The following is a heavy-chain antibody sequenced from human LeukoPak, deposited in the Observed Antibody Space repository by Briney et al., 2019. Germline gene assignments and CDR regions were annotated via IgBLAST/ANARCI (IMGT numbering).Heavy chain of an antibody. Sequence: GGSLRLSCAASGFTFSSYAMSWVRQAPGKGRGWVSAISGSGGSTDYADSVKGRFTISRDNSKNTLYLQMNSLRAEDTAVYYCAKDSDSEPLFDYWGQGTLVTVSS. D-gene: IGHD1-14*01. J-gene: IGHJ4*02. CDR1: GFTFSSYA. CDR3: AKDSDSEPLFDY. CDR2: ISGSGGST. V-gene: IGHV3-23*01.